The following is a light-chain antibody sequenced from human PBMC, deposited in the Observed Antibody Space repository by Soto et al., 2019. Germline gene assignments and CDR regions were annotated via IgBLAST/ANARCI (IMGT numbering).Light chain of an antibody. CDR3: SSYAGSNNVV. V-gene: IGLV2-8*01. CDR1: SSDVGGYNY. Sequence: QSALTQPPSASGSLGQSVTISCTGTSSDVGGYNYVSWYQQHPGKAPKFMIYEVSKRPSGVPDRFSGAKSGNTASLTVSGLHVEDDADYYCSSYAGSNNVVFGGGTKVTVL. CDR2: EVS. J-gene: IGLJ2*01.